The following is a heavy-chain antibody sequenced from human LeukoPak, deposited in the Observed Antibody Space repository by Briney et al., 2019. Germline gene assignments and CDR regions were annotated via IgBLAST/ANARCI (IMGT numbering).Heavy chain of an antibody. D-gene: IGHD6-19*01. CDR1: GFTFTKYW. Sequence: GDSLRLSCAASGFTFTKYWMTWVRQAPGKGLEWVGNIKQDGSDKNYMDSVKGRFTISRDNSKNTLYLQMNSLRAEDTAVYYCAKDLYSSGFEAFDIWGQGTMVTVSS. J-gene: IGHJ3*02. V-gene: IGHV3-7*03. CDR3: AKDLYSSGFEAFDI. CDR2: IKQDGSDK.